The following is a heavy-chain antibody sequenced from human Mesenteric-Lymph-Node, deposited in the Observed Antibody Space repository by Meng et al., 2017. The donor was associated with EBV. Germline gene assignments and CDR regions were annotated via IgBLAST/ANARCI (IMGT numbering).Heavy chain of an antibody. V-gene: IGHV4-4*02. D-gene: IGHD4-17*01. CDR3: ATVGDYGDYVGLDN. Sequence: QGSGPRLVRPSACLYLPCAFAGAHTISTKLCVWVRQPPGKGLGWIGEIFHTGSTNYNPSLKSRLTMSVDKSKNQLSLKLTSVTAADTAVYYCATVGDYGDYVGLDNWGQGTLVTVSS. CDR1: GAHTISTKL. J-gene: IGHJ4*02. CDR2: IFHTGST.